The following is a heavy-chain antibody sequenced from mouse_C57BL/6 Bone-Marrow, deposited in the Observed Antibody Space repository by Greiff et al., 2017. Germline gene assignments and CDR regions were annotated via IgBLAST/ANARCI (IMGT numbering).Heavy chain of an antibody. CDR3: ASPYSNYRGDY. V-gene: IGHV14-2*01. J-gene: IGHJ4*01. Sequence: VHVKQSGAELVKPGASVKLSCTASVFNIKDYYMHWVKQRTEQGLEWIGRIDPEDGETKYAPKFQGKATITADTSSNTAYLQLSSLTSEDTAVYYCASPYSNYRGDYWGQGTSVTVSS. D-gene: IGHD2-5*01. CDR1: VFNIKDYY. CDR2: IDPEDGET.